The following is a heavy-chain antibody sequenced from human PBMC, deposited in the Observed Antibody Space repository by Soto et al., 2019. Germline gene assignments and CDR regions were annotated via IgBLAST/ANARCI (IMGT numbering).Heavy chain of an antibody. J-gene: IGHJ4*02. CDR2: IYHSGST. CDR3: ARSELAAACRFDY. Sequence: QVQLQESGPGLVKPSGTLSLTCAVSGGSISSSNWWSWVRQPPGKGLEWIGEIYHSGSTNYNPSLQSRVTRSVDKSKNQFSLKLSSVTAADTAVYYCARSELAAACRFDYWGQGTLVTVSS. CDR1: GGSISSSNW. V-gene: IGHV4-4*02. D-gene: IGHD6-13*01.